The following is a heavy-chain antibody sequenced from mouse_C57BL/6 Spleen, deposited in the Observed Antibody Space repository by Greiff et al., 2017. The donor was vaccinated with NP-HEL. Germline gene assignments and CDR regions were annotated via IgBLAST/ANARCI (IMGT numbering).Heavy chain of an antibody. J-gene: IGHJ3*01. V-gene: IGHV1-64*01. CDR3: ARSGLYGNYGAY. Sequence: QVQLQQPGAELVKPGASVKLSCKASGYTFTSYWMHWVKQRPGQGLEWIGMIHPNSGSTNYNEKFKSKATLTVDKSSSTAYMQLSSLTSEDSAVYYCARSGLYGNYGAYWGQGTLVTVSA. D-gene: IGHD2-1*01. CDR2: IHPNSGST. CDR1: GYTFTSYW.